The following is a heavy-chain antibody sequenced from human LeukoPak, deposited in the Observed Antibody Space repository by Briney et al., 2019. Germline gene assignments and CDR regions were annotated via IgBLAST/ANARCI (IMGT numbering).Heavy chain of an antibody. Sequence: GGSLRLSCAASRFTFSSYWMSWVRQAPGEGLEWVANIKQDGSEKYYVDSVKGRFTISRDNAKNSLYLQMNSLRAEDTAVYYCATTVTGRGSDYWGQGTLVTVSS. J-gene: IGHJ4*02. D-gene: IGHD4-17*01. CDR2: IKQDGSEK. V-gene: IGHV3-7*01. CDR1: RFTFSSYW. CDR3: ATTVTGRGSDY.